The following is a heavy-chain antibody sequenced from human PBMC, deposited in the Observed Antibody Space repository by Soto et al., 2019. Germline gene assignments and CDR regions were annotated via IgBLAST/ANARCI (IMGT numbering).Heavy chain of an antibody. Sequence: GGSLRLSCAASGFTFSSYGMHWVRQAPGKGLEWVAVISYDGSNKYYADSVKGRFTISRDNSKNTLYLQMNSLRAEDTAVYYCARGYDSSGYYYPTYGYYYGMDVWGQGTTVTVSS. J-gene: IGHJ6*02. CDR1: GFTFSSYG. CDR2: ISYDGSNK. V-gene: IGHV3-30*03. D-gene: IGHD3-22*01. CDR3: ARGYDSSGYYYPTYGYYYGMDV.